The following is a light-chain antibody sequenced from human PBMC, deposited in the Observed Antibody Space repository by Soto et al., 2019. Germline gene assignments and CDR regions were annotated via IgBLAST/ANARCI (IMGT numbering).Light chain of an antibody. CDR3: ATWDINLPGVV. Sequence: QSVLTQPPSVSAAPGEKVTITCSGTYSNIGNNFVSWYQHVPGTAPKLLIYTNNKRPSDIPDRFSGSKPGTSATLGISGLQPGDEADYYCATWDINLPGVVFGGGTKLTVL. V-gene: IGLV1-51*01. J-gene: IGLJ2*01. CDR1: YSNIGNNF. CDR2: TNN.